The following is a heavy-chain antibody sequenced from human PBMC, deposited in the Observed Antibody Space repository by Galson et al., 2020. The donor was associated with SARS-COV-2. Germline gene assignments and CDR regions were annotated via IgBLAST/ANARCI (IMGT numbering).Heavy chain of an antibody. CDR1: GGSIRSGSYY. CDR2: IHTSRST. Sequence: SETLSLTCTVSGGSIRSGSYYWIWVRQPAGQGLEWLGSIHTSRSTNYNPYIKSRVTISLDTSKNHFSLTLSSVTAADTAVYYCAKGLVAGTGYWGQGTLVTVSS. V-gene: IGHV4-61*02. CDR3: AKGLVAGTGY. D-gene: IGHD6-19*01. J-gene: IGHJ4*02.